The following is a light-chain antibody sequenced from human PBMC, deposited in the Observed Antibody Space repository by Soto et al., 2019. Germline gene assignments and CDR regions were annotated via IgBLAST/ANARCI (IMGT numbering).Light chain of an antibody. V-gene: IGKV3-11*01. CDR1: QSVSSSY. J-gene: IGKJ5*01. Sequence: EIVFTQSPATLSLSPMERATPAFRASQSVSSSYLAWYQQKPGQAPRLLIYDASNGATGIPARFSGSGSGTDFTLTISSLETEDFAVYYCQQSRNWQSFGQGTRLEIK. CDR3: QQSRNWQS. CDR2: DAS.